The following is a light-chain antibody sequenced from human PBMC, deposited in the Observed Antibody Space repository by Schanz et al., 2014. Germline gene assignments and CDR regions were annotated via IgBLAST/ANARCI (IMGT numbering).Light chain of an antibody. CDR2: GNS. Sequence: QSVLTQPPSASGTPGQRVTISCSGSSSNIGSNTVNWYQQLPGTAPKLLIYGNSNRPSGVPDRFSGSKSGTSASLAISGLRSEDEADYYCATWDVRLSGWVFGGGTKLTVL. CDR1: SSNIGSNT. CDR3: ATWDVRLSGWV. J-gene: IGLJ3*02. V-gene: IGLV1-44*01.